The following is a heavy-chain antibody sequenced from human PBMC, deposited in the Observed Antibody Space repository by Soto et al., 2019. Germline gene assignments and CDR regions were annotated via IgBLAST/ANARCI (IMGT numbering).Heavy chain of an antibody. CDR1: GFTFSAYS. CDR2: ISSSSSTI. CDR3: ARHDPDY. J-gene: IGHJ4*02. V-gene: IGHV3-48*01. Sequence: EVQLVESGGGLVQPGGSLTLSCAASGFTFSAYSMNWVRQAPGKGLEWVSYISSSSSTINYADSVKGRFTISRDNAKNSLSLQMNSLRAEDTAVYFCARHDPDYCGQGTLVTVSS. D-gene: IGHD1-1*01.